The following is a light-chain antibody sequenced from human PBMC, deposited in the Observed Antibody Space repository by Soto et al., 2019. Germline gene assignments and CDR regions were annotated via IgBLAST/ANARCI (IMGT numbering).Light chain of an antibody. CDR2: GAS. V-gene: IGKV3-20*01. J-gene: IGKJ1*01. Sequence: EIVLTQSPCTLSPSPWEIATLYCRASQSVSNNYLAWYQQKPGQAPRLLIYGASNRATGIPDRFSGSGSGTDFTLTISRLEPEDFAVYYCQQYGSSGTFGQGTKVDI. CDR3: QQYGSSGT. CDR1: QSVSNNY.